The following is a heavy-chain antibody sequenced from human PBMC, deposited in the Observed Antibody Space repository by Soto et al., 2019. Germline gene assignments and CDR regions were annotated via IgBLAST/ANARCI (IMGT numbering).Heavy chain of an antibody. Sequence: PSETLSLTCAVYGGSFSGYYWSWGRQPPGKGLEWIGEINDSGSTNYKPSLKSRVTISVDTCKNQFSLKLSSVTAADTAVYYCARGYSSYNWFAPWGQGTLVTVSS. J-gene: IGHJ5*02. CDR3: ARGYSSYNWFAP. CDR1: GGSFSGYY. CDR2: INDSGST. V-gene: IGHV4-34*01. D-gene: IGHD6-6*01.